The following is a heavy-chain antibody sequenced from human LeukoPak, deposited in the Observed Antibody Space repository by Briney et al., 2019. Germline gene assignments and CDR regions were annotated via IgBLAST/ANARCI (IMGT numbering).Heavy chain of an antibody. Sequence: PGGSLRLSCAASGFTFSSYAMSWVRQAPGKGLEWVSAISGSADSTYYADSVKGRFTISRDNSKNTLYLQMNGLRAEDTAVYSCAKDQNRDSSGWIFDYWGQGTLVTVSS. CDR2: ISGSADST. CDR1: GFTFSSYA. D-gene: IGHD6-19*01. V-gene: IGHV3-23*01. J-gene: IGHJ4*02. CDR3: AKDQNRDSSGWIFDY.